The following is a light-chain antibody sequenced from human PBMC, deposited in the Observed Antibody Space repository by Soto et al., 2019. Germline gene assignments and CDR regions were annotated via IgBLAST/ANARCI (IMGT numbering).Light chain of an antibody. CDR3: CSYAGSSSSI. V-gene: IGLV2-23*02. CDR2: EVT. Sequence: QSALTQPASVSGSPGQSITISCSGTSSDVGTYNLVSWYQQYPGKAPRLMIYEVTKRPSGVSNRFSGSKSGNTASLTISGFQPEDEADYYCCSYAGSSSSIFGTGTKLTVL. J-gene: IGLJ1*01. CDR1: SSDVGTYNL.